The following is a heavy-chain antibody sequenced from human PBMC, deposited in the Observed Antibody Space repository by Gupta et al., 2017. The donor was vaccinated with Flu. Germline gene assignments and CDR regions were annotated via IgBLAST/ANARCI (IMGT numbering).Heavy chain of an antibody. Sequence: QVQLQQWGAGLLKPSETLSLTCAVYGGSFSGYYWSWIRQPPGKGLEWIGEINHSGSTNYNPSLKSRVTISVDTSKNQFSLKLSSVTAADTAVYYCASRKYYDILTGQIRNAFDIWGQGTMVTVSS. CDR1: GGSFSGYY. D-gene: IGHD3-9*01. CDR2: INHSGST. CDR3: ASRKYYDILTGQIRNAFDI. J-gene: IGHJ3*02. V-gene: IGHV4-34*01.